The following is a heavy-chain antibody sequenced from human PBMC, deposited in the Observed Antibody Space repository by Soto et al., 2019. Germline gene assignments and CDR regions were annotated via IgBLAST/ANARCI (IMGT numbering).Heavy chain of an antibody. CDR2: MNTNTNTT. V-gene: IGHV1-8*01. CDR3: AREVAETSSLRLDP. Sequence: ASVKVSCKASGYTFTNNDINWVRQAPGQGLEWIRWMNTNTNTTDSAEVFEGRVSLTWDTSISTAYMQLNSLKIDATAVYYCAREVAETSSLRLDPWGQGT. J-gene: IGHJ5*02. D-gene: IGHD2-15*01. CDR1: GYTFTNND.